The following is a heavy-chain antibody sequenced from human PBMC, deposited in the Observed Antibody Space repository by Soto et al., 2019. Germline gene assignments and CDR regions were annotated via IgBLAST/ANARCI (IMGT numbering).Heavy chain of an antibody. CDR2: INHSGST. D-gene: IGHD4-4*01. Sequence: PSETLSLTCAVYGGSFSGYYWSWIRQPPGKGLEWIGEINHSGSTNYNPSLKSRVTISVDTSKNQFSLKLSSVTAADTAVYYCARDTPTGFDYWGQGTLVTVSS. CDR1: GGSFSGYY. V-gene: IGHV4-34*01. CDR3: ARDTPTGFDY. J-gene: IGHJ4*02.